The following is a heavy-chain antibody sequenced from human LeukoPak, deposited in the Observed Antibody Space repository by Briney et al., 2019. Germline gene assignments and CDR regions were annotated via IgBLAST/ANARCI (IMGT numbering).Heavy chain of an antibody. J-gene: IGHJ4*02. Sequence: ASVKVSCKASGGTFSSYAISWVRQAPGQGLEWMGWINPNSGGTNYAQKFQGWVTMTRDTSISTAYMELSRLRSDDTAVYYCAGGGGVRFLEWLPTGAPVYWGQGTLVTVSS. D-gene: IGHD3-3*01. CDR2: INPNSGGT. CDR1: GGTFSSYA. V-gene: IGHV1-2*04. CDR3: AGGGGVRFLEWLPTGAPVY.